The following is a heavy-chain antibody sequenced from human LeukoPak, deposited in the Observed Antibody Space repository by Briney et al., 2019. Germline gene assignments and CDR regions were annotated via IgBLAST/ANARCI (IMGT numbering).Heavy chain of an antibody. Sequence: GGSLRLSCAASGFTFSSYTINWVRQAPGKGLEWVSSITSSSYIYYADSVKGRFTISRDNAKNSLYLRMNSLRAEDTAVYYCARDSPSGSYYYFDYWGQGTMVTVSS. CDR3: ARDSPSGSYYYFDY. V-gene: IGHV3-21*01. CDR1: GFTFSSYT. CDR2: ITSSSYI. J-gene: IGHJ4*02. D-gene: IGHD1-26*01.